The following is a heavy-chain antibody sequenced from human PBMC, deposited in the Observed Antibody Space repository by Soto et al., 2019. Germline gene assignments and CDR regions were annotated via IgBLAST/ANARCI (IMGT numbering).Heavy chain of an antibody. Sequence: PSETLSLTCTVSGGSISSSSYYWGWIRQPPGKGLEWIGSIYYSGSTYYNPSLKSRVTISVDTSKNQFSLKPSSVTAADTAVYYCARQHYDSSGYFPISIYYFDYWGQGTLVTVSS. CDR2: IYYSGST. D-gene: IGHD3-22*01. V-gene: IGHV4-39*01. J-gene: IGHJ4*02. CDR3: ARQHYDSSGYFPISIYYFDY. CDR1: GGSISSSSYY.